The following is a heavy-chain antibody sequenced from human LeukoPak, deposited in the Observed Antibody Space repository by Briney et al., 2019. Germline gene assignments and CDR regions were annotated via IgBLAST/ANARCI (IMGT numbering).Heavy chain of an antibody. Sequence: GESLKISCKGFGYNFPNYWIAWVRQMPGKGLEWMGIIYPADSDSRYSPSFQGQVTISADKSISTAYLQWSSLKASDTAIYYCARAPTSVSNPYYFDYWGRGALVTVSS. J-gene: IGHJ4*02. V-gene: IGHV5-51*01. CDR2: IYPADSDS. D-gene: IGHD4-11*01. CDR1: GYNFPNYW. CDR3: ARAPTSVSNPYYFDY.